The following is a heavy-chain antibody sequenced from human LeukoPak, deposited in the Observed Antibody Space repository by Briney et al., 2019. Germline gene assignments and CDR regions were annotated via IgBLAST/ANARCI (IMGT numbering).Heavy chain of an antibody. J-gene: IGHJ6*02. CDR2: IGTAGDT. D-gene: IGHD2-2*02. V-gene: IGHV3-13*01. CDR1: GFTFSSYD. Sequence: GGSLRLSCAASGFTFSSYDMHWVRQATGKGLEWVSAIGTAGDTYYPGSVKGRFTISRENAKNSLYLQMNSLRAGDTAVYYCARGRCSSTSCYSPYYYYGMDVWGQGTTVTVSS. CDR3: ARGRCSSTSCYSPYYYYGMDV.